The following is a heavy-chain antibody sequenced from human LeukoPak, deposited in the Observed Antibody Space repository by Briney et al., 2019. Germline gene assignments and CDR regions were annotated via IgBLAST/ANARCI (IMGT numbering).Heavy chain of an antibody. CDR3: AILWSGNKINFDY. CDR1: GFTFNNAW. CDR2: IKSKIDGGTT. J-gene: IGHJ4*02. V-gene: IGHV3-15*01. Sequence: GGSLRLSCAASGFTFNNAWMSWVRQAPGKGLEWVGRIKSKIDGGTTDYAAPVKGRFTISRDDSKNTVYLQMTRLKSEDTAVYYCAILWSGNKINFDYWGQGTLVTVSS. D-gene: IGHD2-21*01.